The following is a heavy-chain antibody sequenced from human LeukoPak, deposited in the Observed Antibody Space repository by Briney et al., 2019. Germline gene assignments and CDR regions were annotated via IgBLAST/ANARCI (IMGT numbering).Heavy chain of an antibody. CDR1: GLTLSTYG. J-gene: IGHJ4*02. V-gene: IGHV3-33*01. Sequence: PGGSLRLSCAASGLTLSTYGVHLVRQAPGTGLEGVAVIWYDGTHIFYGDSVNGRFPISGDNAKGTVYLQLDSTRDDDTAMYYCATDAGRPYGNYANHFDFWGREPWSPSPQ. CDR2: IWYDGTHI. D-gene: IGHD3-10*01. CDR3: ATDAGRPYGNYANHFDF.